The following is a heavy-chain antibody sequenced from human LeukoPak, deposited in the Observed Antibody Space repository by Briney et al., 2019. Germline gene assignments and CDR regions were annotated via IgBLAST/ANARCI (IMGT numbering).Heavy chain of an antibody. CDR3: AKDRYSSGYLGPPIFDY. J-gene: IGHJ4*02. CDR1: GFTFSSYG. Sequence: GGTLRLSCAASGFTFSSYGMSWVRQAPGKGLDWVSGISGSGGTTIYADSVKGRFTISRDTSKNTLFLQMNSLRAEDTAVYYCAKDRYSSGYLGPPIFDYWGQGTVVTVSS. V-gene: IGHV3-23*01. CDR2: ISGSGGTT. D-gene: IGHD5-18*01.